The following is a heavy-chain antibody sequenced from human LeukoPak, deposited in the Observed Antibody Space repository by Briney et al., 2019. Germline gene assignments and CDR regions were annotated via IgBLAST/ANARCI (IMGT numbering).Heavy chain of an antibody. D-gene: IGHD2-8*02. J-gene: IGHJ6*02. Sequence: SETLSLTCTVSGGSISSYYWSWIRQPPGKGLEWIGYIYYSGSTNYNPSPKSRVTISVDTSKNQFSLKLSSVTAADTAVYYCARVSSGVVNYYGMDVWGQGTTVTVSS. CDR3: ARVSSGVVNYYGMDV. CDR1: GGSISSYY. V-gene: IGHV4-59*01. CDR2: IYYSGST.